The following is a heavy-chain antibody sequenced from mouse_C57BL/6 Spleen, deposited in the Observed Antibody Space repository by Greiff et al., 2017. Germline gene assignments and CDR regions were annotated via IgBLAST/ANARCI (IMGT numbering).Heavy chain of an antibody. D-gene: IGHD1-1*01. Sequence: EVQVVESGGGLVKPGGSLKLSCAASGFTFSDYGMHWVRQAPEKGLEWVAYISSGSSTIYYADTVKGRFTISRDNAKNTLFLQMTSLRSEDPAMYYCAGARLRYAMDCWGQGTSVTVSS. CDR1: GFTFSDYG. CDR3: AGARLRYAMDC. J-gene: IGHJ4*01. V-gene: IGHV5-17*01. CDR2: ISSGSSTI.